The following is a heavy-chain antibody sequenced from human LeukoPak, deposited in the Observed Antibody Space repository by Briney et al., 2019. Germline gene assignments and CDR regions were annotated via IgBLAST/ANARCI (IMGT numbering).Heavy chain of an antibody. Sequence: SETLSLTCAVYGGSFSGYYWSWIRQPPGKGLEWIGEINHSGSTNYNPSLKSRVSMSVDTSKNQFSLKLSSVTAADTATYYCARGAYYYASSGFFTFHIWGRGTMVTVSS. CDR1: GGSFSGYY. V-gene: IGHV4-34*01. D-gene: IGHD3-22*01. J-gene: IGHJ3*02. CDR3: ARGAYYYASSGFFTFHI. CDR2: INHSGST.